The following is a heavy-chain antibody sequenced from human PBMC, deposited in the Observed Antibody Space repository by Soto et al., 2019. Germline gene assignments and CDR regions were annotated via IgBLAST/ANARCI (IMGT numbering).Heavy chain of an antibody. D-gene: IGHD3-9*01. J-gene: IGHJ5*02. V-gene: IGHV3-30-3*01. CDR3: ARDRYYDILTAPGHPYNWFDP. Sequence: PGGSLRLSCAASGFTFSSYAMHWVRQAPGKGLEWVAVISYDGSNKYYADSVKGRFTISRDNSKNTLYLQMNSLRAEDTAVYYCARDRYYDILTAPGHPYNWFDPWGQGTLVTSPQ. CDR2: ISYDGSNK. CDR1: GFTFSSYA.